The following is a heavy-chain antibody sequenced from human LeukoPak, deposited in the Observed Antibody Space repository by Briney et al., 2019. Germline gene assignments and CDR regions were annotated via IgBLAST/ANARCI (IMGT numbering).Heavy chain of an antibody. D-gene: IGHD4-23*01. Sequence: PGGSLRLSCATSGITFSSYGMNWVRQAPGKGLEWVSAISGSGGSTYYADSVKGRFTISRDNSKNTLHLQMNILRAEDTAAYYCAKLGGNVAFWGQGTLVTVSS. CDR2: ISGSGGST. V-gene: IGHV3-23*01. J-gene: IGHJ4*02. CDR3: AKLGGNVAF. CDR1: GITFSSYG.